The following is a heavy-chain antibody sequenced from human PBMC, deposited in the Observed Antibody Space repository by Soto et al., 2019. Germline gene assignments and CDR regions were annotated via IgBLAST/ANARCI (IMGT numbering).Heavy chain of an antibody. Sequence: GSLRLSCAASGFTFSSYAMSWVRQAPGKGLEWVSAISGSGGSTYYADSVKGRFTISRDNSKNTLYLQMNSLRAEDTAVYYCAKATKDPLRLRFLEWPHYFDYWGQGTLVTVSS. CDR3: AKATKDPLRLRFLEWPHYFDY. CDR2: ISGSGGST. V-gene: IGHV3-23*01. D-gene: IGHD3-3*01. J-gene: IGHJ4*02. CDR1: GFTFSSYA.